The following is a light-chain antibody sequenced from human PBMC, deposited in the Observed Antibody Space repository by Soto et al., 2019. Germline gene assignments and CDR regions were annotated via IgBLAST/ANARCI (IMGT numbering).Light chain of an antibody. CDR3: LQHRSYPLT. Sequence: DIQMTQSPSAMSASVGDRVTITCRASQGIDNYLAWFQQKPGKVPQRLIYAASTLQSGVPSRFSGSGSGTEFTLTISSLQPEDFATYYCLQHRSYPLTFGGGIKV. V-gene: IGKV1-17*03. CDR1: QGIDNY. CDR2: AAS. J-gene: IGKJ4*01.